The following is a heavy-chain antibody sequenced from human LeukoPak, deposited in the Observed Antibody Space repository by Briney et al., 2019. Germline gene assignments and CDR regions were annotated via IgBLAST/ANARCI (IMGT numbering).Heavy chain of an antibody. CDR3: ARDCSSTSCHDAFDI. D-gene: IGHD2-2*01. CDR2: ISSSGSTI. CDR1: GFTFSDYY. V-gene: IGHV3-11*04. Sequence: GGSLRLSCAASGFTFSDYYMSWIRQAPGKRLEWVSYISSSGSTIHYADSVKGRFTISRDNAKNSLYLQMNSLRAEDTAVYYCARDCSSTSCHDAFDIWGQGTMVTVSS. J-gene: IGHJ3*02.